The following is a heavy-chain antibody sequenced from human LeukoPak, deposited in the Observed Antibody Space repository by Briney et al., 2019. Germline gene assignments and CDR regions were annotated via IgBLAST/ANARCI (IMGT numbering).Heavy chain of an antibody. D-gene: IGHD6-19*01. J-gene: IGHJ4*02. CDR2: IWYDGSNK. CDR3: ARAQVGSGWYNGDY. CDR1: GSTFSSYD. Sequence: PGGSLRLSCAASGSTFSSYDMHWVRQAPGKGLEWVAGIWYDGSNKYYADSVKGRFTISRDNSKNTLYLQMNSLRAEDTAVYYCARAQVGSGWYNGDYWGQGTLVTVSS. V-gene: IGHV3-33*01.